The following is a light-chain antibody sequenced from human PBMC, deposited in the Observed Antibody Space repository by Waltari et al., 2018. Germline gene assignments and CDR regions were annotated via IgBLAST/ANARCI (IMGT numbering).Light chain of an antibody. CDR3: QQYYSTPWT. CDR2: WAS. V-gene: IGKV4-1*01. Sequence: DIVMTQSPDSLAVSLGERATINGKSSQSFLYISNSKNSFAWYQQKPGQPPKLLIYWASTRDSGVPDRFSGSWSGTDFTLTISSLQSEDVAVYYCQQYYSTPWTFGQGTKVEIK. J-gene: IGKJ1*01. CDR1: QSFLYISNSKNS.